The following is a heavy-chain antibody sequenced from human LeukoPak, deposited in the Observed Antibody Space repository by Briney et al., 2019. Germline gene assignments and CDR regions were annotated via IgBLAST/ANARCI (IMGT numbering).Heavy chain of an antibody. Sequence: SETLSLTCTVSGGSLSSGDYYWSWLRQPPGKGLEWIGYIYYSGSTYYNPSLKSRVTISVDTSKNQFSLKLSSVTAADTAVYYCARVSGDFWSGYYQADYWGQGTLVTVSS. D-gene: IGHD3-3*01. CDR2: IYYSGST. CDR3: ARVSGDFWSGYYQADY. V-gene: IGHV4-30-4*08. CDR1: GGSLSSGDYY. J-gene: IGHJ4*02.